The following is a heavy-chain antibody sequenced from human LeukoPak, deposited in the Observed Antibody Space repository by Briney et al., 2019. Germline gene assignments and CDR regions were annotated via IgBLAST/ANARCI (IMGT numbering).Heavy chain of an antibody. Sequence: SVKVSCKASGGTFSSYAISWVRQAPGQGLKWMGGIIPIFGTANYAQKFQGRVTITTDESTSTAYMELSSLRSEDTAVYYCASGFLAVVVRRNDAFDIWGQGTMVTVSS. D-gene: IGHD3-22*01. CDR1: GGTFSSYA. CDR2: IIPIFGTA. V-gene: IGHV1-69*05. J-gene: IGHJ3*02. CDR3: ASGFLAVVVRRNDAFDI.